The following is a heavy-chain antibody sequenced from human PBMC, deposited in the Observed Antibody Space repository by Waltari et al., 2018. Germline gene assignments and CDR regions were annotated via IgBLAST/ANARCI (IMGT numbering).Heavy chain of an antibody. J-gene: IGHJ5*02. CDR3: ARENYYDSSGFSVS. Sequence: DVRLVQSGAAAKKPGASLTISCQASGSTFSHYWISWVRHLPGKGLGWMGKIDPADSETNYSPSFQGHVIISADKSSSTAALHWSSLKASDSATYYCARENYYDSSGFSVSWGQGTLVTVSS. D-gene: IGHD3-22*01. V-gene: IGHV5-10-1*03. CDR1: GSTFSHYW. CDR2: IDPADSET.